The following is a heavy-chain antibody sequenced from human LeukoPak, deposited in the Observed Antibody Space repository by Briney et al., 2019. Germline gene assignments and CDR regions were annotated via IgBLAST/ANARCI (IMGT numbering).Heavy chain of an antibody. CDR3: ASPGQWDY. D-gene: IGHD6-19*01. V-gene: IGHV3-21*04. J-gene: IGHJ4*02. CDR1: GFTFSSYS. CDR2: ISSSSSYI. Sequence: GGSLRLSCAASGFTFSSYSMNWVRQAPGKGLEWVSSISSSSSYIYYADSVKGRFTISRDNSRNTLYLQMNSLRAEDTAVYYCASPGQWDYWGQGTLVTVSS.